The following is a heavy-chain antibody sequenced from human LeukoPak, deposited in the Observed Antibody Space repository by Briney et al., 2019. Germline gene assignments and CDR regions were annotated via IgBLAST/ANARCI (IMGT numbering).Heavy chain of an antibody. CDR1: GYSISSGYY. V-gene: IGHV4-38-2*02. Sequence: SETLSLTCTVSGYSISSGYYWGWIRQPPGKGLEWIGSIYHSGSTYYNPSLKSRVTISVDTSKNQFSLKLSSVTAADTAVYYCAGMVVTAPPPSDAFDIWGQGTMVTVSS. J-gene: IGHJ3*02. CDR3: AGMVVTAPPPSDAFDI. D-gene: IGHD2-21*02. CDR2: IYHSGST.